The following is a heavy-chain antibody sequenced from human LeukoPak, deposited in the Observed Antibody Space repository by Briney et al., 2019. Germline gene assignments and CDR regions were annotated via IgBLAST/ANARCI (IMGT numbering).Heavy chain of an antibody. CDR3: ARWSGLVTAMVLYYYGMDV. CDR1: GYTFTSYG. D-gene: IGHD5-18*01. Sequence: ASVKVSCKASGYTFTSYGISWVRQAPGQGLEWMGWISAYNGNTNYAQKLQGRVTMTTDTSTSIAYMELRSLRSDDTAVYYCARWSGLVTAMVLYYYGMDVWGQGTTVTVSS. J-gene: IGHJ6*02. V-gene: IGHV1-18*01. CDR2: ISAYNGNT.